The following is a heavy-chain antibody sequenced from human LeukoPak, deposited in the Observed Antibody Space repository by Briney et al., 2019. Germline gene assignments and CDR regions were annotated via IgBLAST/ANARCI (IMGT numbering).Heavy chain of an antibody. CDR3: ARYIVPADAFDI. J-gene: IGHJ3*02. V-gene: IGHV4-59*01. D-gene: IGHD2-2*01. Sequence: PSETLSLTRTVSGGSISSYYWSWIRQPPGKGLEWIGYIYYSGSTNYNPSLKSRVTISVDTSKNQFSLKLSSVTAADTAVYYCARYIVPADAFDIWGQGTMVTVSS. CDR1: GGSISSYY. CDR2: IYYSGST.